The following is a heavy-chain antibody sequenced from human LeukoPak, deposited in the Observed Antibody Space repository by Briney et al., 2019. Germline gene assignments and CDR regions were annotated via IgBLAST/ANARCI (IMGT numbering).Heavy chain of an antibody. CDR2: IYYSGST. V-gene: IGHV4-31*03. CDR3: ARAGIAARGNFDY. CDR1: GGSISSGGYY. D-gene: IGHD6-6*01. Sequence: PSETLSLTCTVSGGSISSGGYYWSWIRQHPGKGLEWIVYIYYSGSTYYNPSLKSRVTISVDTSKNQFSLKLSSVTAADTAVYYCARAGIAARGNFDYWGQGTLVTVSS. J-gene: IGHJ4*02.